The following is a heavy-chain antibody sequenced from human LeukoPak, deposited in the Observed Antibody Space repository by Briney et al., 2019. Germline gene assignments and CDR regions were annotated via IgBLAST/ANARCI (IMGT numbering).Heavy chain of an antibody. V-gene: IGHV4-4*07. CDR1: GGSISSYY. D-gene: IGHD3-3*01. CDR2: TYTSGST. Sequence: PSETLSLTCTVSGGSISSYYLSWIRQPAGKGLEWIGRTYTSGSTNYNPSLKSRVTMSVDTSKNQFSLKLSRVTATDTAVYYCARGYDFWSGPDYSGQGTLVTVSS. J-gene: IGHJ4*02. CDR3: ARGYDFWSGPDY.